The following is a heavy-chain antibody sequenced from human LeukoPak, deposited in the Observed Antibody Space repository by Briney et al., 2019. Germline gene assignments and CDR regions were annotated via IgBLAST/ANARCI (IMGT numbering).Heavy chain of an antibody. CDR2: INHSGST. Sequence: SETLSLTCAVYGGSFSGYYWSWIRQPPGKGLEWIGEINHSGSTNYNPSLKSRVTISVDTSKNQFSLKLSSVTAADTAVYYCAREESGYGILEWLIGVEWGQGTLVTVSS. V-gene: IGHV4-34*01. CDR1: GGSFSGYY. J-gene: IGHJ4*02. CDR3: AREESGYGILEWLIGVE. D-gene: IGHD3-3*01.